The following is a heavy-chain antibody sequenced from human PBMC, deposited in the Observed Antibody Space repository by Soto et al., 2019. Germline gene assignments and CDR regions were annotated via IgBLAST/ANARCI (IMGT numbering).Heavy chain of an antibody. J-gene: IGHJ6*02. Sequence: QITLKESGPTLVKPTQSLAVTCTFSGFSPSTSGVGVAWIRQPPGKALEWLALIDWDGDKRYSPFLKSRLTITKDTSENQVVLTLTNMDPVDTATYYCVHKGGRGAGMDVWGQGTTVTVSS. V-gene: IGHV2-5*02. CDR1: GFSPSTSGVG. CDR2: IDWDGDK. D-gene: IGHD2-15*01. CDR3: VHKGGRGAGMDV.